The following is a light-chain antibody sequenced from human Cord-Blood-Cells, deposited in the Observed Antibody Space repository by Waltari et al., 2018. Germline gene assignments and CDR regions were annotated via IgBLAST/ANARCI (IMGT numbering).Light chain of an antibody. Sequence: DIQMTQSPSSLSASVGARVTITCRASQSISSYLNWYQQKPGKAPKLLIYAASSLQSGVPSRFSGSGSGTDFTLTISSLQPEDFATYYCQQSYSTQATFGQGTKLEIK. CDR1: QSISSY. V-gene: IGKV1-39*01. CDR3: QQSYSTQAT. CDR2: AAS. J-gene: IGKJ2*01.